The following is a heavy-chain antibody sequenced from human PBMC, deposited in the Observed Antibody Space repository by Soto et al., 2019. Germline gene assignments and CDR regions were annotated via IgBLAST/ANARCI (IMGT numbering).Heavy chain of an antibody. V-gene: IGHV4-59*01. CDR1: GGSICSYY. CDR2: IYYSGST. CDR3: ARVMWSTTYYYFDY. Sequence: SETLSLTCTVSGGSICSYYWSWIRQPPGKGLEWIGYIYYSGSTNYNPSLKSRVTISVDTSKNQFSLKLSSVTAADTAMYYCARVMWSTTYYYFDYWGQGTLVTASS. J-gene: IGHJ4*02. D-gene: IGHD2-21*01.